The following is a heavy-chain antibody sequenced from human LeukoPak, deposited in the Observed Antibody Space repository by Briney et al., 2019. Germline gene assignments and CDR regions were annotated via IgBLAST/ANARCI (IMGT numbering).Heavy chain of an antibody. CDR1: GFTFSTYV. CDR3: ARHVAIGIRAFDF. J-gene: IGHJ3*01. D-gene: IGHD1-14*01. CDR2: ISGPGETT. Sequence: HPGGSLRLSCAVSGFTFSTYVMSWVRQAPGKGLEWVSVISGPGETTYYAYSVKGRFTISRDNSMNMLYLQMNSLRAEDTAVYYCARHVAIGIRAFDFWGQGTMVTVSS. V-gene: IGHV3-23*01.